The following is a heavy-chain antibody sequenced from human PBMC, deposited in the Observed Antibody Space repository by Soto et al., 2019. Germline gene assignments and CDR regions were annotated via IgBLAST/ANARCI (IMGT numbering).Heavy chain of an antibody. D-gene: IGHD6-19*01. CDR2: ISAGGDNT. CDR1: GFTFSSYA. J-gene: IGHJ5*02. CDR3: AKDRLSSGSGVRFDP. Sequence: EVQLLESGGGLVQPGGSLRLSCAASGFTFSSYAMSWVRQAPGKGLEWVSDISAGGDNTYYADSVRGRFTISRDNSKNTLYLQMNSLRAEDTAKYYCAKDRLSSGSGVRFDPWGQGTLVTVSS. V-gene: IGHV3-23*01.